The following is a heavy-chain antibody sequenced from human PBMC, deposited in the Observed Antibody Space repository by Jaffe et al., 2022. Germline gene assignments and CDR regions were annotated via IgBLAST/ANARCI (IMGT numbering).Heavy chain of an antibody. CDR3: AKDQRITIFGVGERGY. CDR2: ISGSGGST. J-gene: IGHJ4*02. V-gene: IGHV3-23*01. CDR1: GFTFSSYA. Sequence: EVQLLESGGGLVQPGGSLRLSCAASGFTFSSYAMSWVRQAPGKGLEWVSAISGSGGSTYYADSVKGRFTISRDNSKNTLYLQMNSLRAEDTAVYYCAKDQRITIFGVGERGYWGQGTLVTVSS. D-gene: IGHD3-3*01.